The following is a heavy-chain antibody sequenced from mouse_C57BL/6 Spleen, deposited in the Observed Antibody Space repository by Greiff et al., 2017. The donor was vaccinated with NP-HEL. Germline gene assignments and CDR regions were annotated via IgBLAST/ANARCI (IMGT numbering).Heavy chain of an antibody. D-gene: IGHD3-2*02. J-gene: IGHJ2*01. Sequence: VQLKQSGPELVKPGASVKISCKASGYTFTDYYMNWVKQSHGKSLEWIGDINPNNGGTSYNQKFKGKATLTVDKSSSTAYMELRSLTSEDSAVYYCAKGGPDSSGPWYYFDYWGQGTTLTVSS. CDR1: GYTFTDYY. V-gene: IGHV1-26*01. CDR3: AKGGPDSSGPWYYFDY. CDR2: INPNNGGT.